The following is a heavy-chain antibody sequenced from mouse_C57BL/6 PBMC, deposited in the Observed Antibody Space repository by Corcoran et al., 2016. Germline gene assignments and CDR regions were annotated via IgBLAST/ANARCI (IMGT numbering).Heavy chain of an antibody. V-gene: IGHV8-12*01. J-gene: IGHJ4*01. Sequence: QVTVRESGPGILQSSQTLSLTCSFSGFSLSTSGMGVSWIRQPSGKGLEWLAHIYWDDDKRYNPSLKSRLTISKDTSRNQVFLKITSVDTADTATYYCARKGYGRLYAMDYWGQGTSVTVSS. CDR3: ARKGYGRLYAMDY. CDR2: IYWDDDK. D-gene: IGHD1-1*01. CDR1: GFSLSTSGMG.